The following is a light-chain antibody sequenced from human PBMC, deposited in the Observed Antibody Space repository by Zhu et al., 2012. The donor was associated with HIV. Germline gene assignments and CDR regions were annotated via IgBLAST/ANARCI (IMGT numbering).Light chain of an antibody. CDR3: QHLTLYPT. Sequence: EIQMTQSPATLSASVGDRVTITCRASQSISDWLAWYQQKPGKAPNLLIYRASNLESGVPSRFSGSGSGTEFTLTISSLQPEDFATYFCQHLTLYPTFGGGSKVEIK. CDR2: RAS. V-gene: IGKV1-5*03. CDR1: QSISDW. J-gene: IGKJ4*01.